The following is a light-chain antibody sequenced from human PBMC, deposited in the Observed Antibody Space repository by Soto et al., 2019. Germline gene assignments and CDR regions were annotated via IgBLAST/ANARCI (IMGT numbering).Light chain of an antibody. V-gene: IGKV1-39*01. CDR2: AAS. CDR3: QQSYSTLYT. CDR1: QSISTN. J-gene: IGKJ2*01. Sequence: DIQMTQSPSSLSASVGDRVTITCRASQSISTNLSWYQQKPGKAPKLLIHAASSLQSGVPSRFSGSGSGTDFTLTISSLQPEDFAVYYRQQSYSTLYTFGQGTNLEIK.